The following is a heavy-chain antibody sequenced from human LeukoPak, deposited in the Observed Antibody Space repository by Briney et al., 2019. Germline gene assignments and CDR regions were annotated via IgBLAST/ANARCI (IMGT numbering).Heavy chain of an antibody. CDR2: INHSGST. J-gene: IGHJ4*02. Sequence: SETLSLTCAVYGGSFSGYYWSWIRQPPGKGLEWIGEINHSGSTNYNLSLKSRVTISVDTSKNQFSLKLSSVTAADTAVYYCARDTAMVLDYFDYWGQGTLVTVSS. CDR1: GGSFSGYY. D-gene: IGHD5-18*01. V-gene: IGHV4-34*01. CDR3: ARDTAMVLDYFDY.